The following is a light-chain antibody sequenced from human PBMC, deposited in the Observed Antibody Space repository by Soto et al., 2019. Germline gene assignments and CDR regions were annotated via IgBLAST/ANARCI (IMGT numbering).Light chain of an antibody. CDR3: QQRSNWRIT. V-gene: IGKV1-13*02. J-gene: IGKJ5*01. Sequence: IKLTQSPSSLSASVGDRVTITCRASQGISSALAWYQQKPGKAPKLLIYDASSLESGVPSRFSGSGSGTDFTLTISSLEPEDFAVYYRQQRSNWRITFGQGRLLEV. CDR2: DAS. CDR1: QGISSA.